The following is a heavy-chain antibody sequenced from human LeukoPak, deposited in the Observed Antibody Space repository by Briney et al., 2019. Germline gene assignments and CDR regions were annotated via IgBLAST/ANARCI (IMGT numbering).Heavy chain of an antibody. D-gene: IGHD1-1*01. CDR1: GFTFSSYA. J-gene: IGHJ4*02. CDR2: ISFSGDTT. V-gene: IGHV3-23*01. Sequence: GGSLRLSCAASGFTFSSYAMSWVRQAPGEGLEWVSAISFSGDTTYYADSVKGRFTISRDNSKNTLHLQMNSLRDEDTAVYYCCSNWNLDYWGQGTLVTVSS. CDR3: CSNWNLDY.